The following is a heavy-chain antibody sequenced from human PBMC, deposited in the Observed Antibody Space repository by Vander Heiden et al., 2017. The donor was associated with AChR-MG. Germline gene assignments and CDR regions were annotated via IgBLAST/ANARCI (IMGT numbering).Heavy chain of an antibody. CDR3: ASERASGSMIDAFDI. J-gene: IGHJ3*02. CDR1: GYSFTSYW. CDR2: IDPSDSYT. V-gene: IGHV5-10-1*03. D-gene: IGHD1-26*01. Sequence: EVQLVQSGAAVKKPGESLRISCKGSGYSFTSYWISWVRQMPGKGLEWMGRIDPSDSYTNYSPSFQGHVTISADKSISTAYLQWSSLKASDTAMYYCASERASGSMIDAFDIWGQGTMVTVSS.